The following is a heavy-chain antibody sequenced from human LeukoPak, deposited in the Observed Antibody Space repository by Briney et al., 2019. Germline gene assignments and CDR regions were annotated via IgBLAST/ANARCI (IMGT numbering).Heavy chain of an antibody. J-gene: IGHJ5*02. CDR1: GYYISSGYY. CDR3: ARLPYDWNYWFDP. D-gene: IGHD1-7*01. V-gene: IGHV4-38-2*01. CDR2: IYHTGKN. Sequence: SETLSLTCAVSGYYISSGYYWGRIRQPPGEGLEGIGSIYHTGKNYYNPPPHSPVAMTVDTSKDQFSLKLSLVTAAATSAYYCARLPYDWNYWFDPWGQGTMVTVSS.